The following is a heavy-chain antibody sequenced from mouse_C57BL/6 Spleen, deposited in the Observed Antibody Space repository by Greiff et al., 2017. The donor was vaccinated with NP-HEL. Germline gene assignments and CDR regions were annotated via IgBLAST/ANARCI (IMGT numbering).Heavy chain of an antibody. D-gene: IGHD2-2*01. CDR2: ISSGGDYI. CDR1: GFTFSSYA. CDR3: TRDHYGYDRFAY. Sequence: EVKLVESGEGLVKPGGSLKLSCAASGFTFSSYAMSWVRQTPEKRLEWVAYISSGGDYIYYADTVKGRFTISRDNARNTLYLQMSSLKSEDTAMYYCTRDHYGYDRFAYWGQGTLVTVSA. J-gene: IGHJ3*01. V-gene: IGHV5-9-1*02.